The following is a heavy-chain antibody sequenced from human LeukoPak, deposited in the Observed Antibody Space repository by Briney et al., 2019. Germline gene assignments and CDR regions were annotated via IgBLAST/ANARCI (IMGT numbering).Heavy chain of an antibody. CDR3: ARGLYYGSGSPPFDY. J-gene: IGHJ4*02. V-gene: IGHV1-2*02. Sequence: ASVKVSCEASGYTFTGYYMHWVRQAPGQGLEWMGWINPNSGGTNYAQKFQGRVTMTRDTSITTASMELSRVRSDDTAVYYCARGLYYGSGSPPFDYWGQGTLVTVSS. CDR2: INPNSGGT. CDR1: GYTFTGYY. D-gene: IGHD3-10*01.